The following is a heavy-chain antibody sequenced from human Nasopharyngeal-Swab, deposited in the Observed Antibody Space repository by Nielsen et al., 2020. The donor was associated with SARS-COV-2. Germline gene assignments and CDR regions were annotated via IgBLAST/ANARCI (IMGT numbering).Heavy chain of an antibody. CDR2: VHWDDEK. CDR3: ARGYQLIRGFDY. Sequence: CLAPGKALEWLALVHWDDEKRYSPSLKSRLTITKDTSKNQVVLTMTNVDPVDTATYYCARGYQLIRGFDYWGQGTLVTVSS. V-gene: IGHV2-5*02. J-gene: IGHJ4*02. D-gene: IGHD2-2*01.